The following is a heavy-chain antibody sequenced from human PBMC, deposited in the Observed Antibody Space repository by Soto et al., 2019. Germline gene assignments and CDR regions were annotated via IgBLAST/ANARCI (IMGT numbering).Heavy chain of an antibody. V-gene: IGHV3-23*01. CDR1: GLSFSSYA. D-gene: IGHD2-2*01. J-gene: IGHJ6*02. Sequence: GGSLRLSCAAPGLSFSSYAMCCVRQAPGKGLEWVSAISGSGGSTYYADSVKGRFTISRENSKNTLYLQMNSLRAEDKAVYYSARHGSSASSDSTIPRVWGSRGVRQDVWGLGTTV. CDR3: ARHGSSASSDSTIPRVWGSRGVRQDV. CDR2: ISGSGGST.